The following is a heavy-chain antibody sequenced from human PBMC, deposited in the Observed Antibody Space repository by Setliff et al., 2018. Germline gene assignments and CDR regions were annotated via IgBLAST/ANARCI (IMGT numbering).Heavy chain of an antibody. CDR3: ARSRSNFWSGYFNWFDP. CDR2: IYPGDSDT. D-gene: IGHD3-3*01. J-gene: IGHJ5*02. CDR1: GYSFTTYW. V-gene: IGHV5-51*01. Sequence: PGESLKISCKASGYSFTTYWIGWVRQKPGKGLEWMGIIYPGDSDTRYSPSFQGQVTISADKSISTAYLQWSSLKDSDTAMYYCARSRSNFWSGYFNWFDPWGQGTLVTVSS.